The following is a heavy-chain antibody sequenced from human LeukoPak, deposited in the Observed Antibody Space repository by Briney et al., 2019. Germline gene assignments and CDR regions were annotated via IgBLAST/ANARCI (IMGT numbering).Heavy chain of an antibody. V-gene: IGHV4-4*09. J-gene: IGHJ5*02. CDR3: ARHGGGYYDFWSGYQWLNWFDP. Sequence: SETLSLTCTVSGGSISSYYWSWIRQPPGKGLEWIGYIYTSGSTNYNPPLKSRVTISVDTSKNQISLKLSSVTAADTAVYYCARHGGGYYDFWSGYQWLNWFDPWGQGTLVTVSS. D-gene: IGHD3-3*01. CDR1: GGSISSYY. CDR2: IYTSGST.